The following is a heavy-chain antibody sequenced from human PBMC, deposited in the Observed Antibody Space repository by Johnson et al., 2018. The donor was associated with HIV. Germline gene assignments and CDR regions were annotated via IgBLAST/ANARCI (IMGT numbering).Heavy chain of an antibody. CDR3: ARDYYDSSAYYFQECESAFDI. D-gene: IGHD3-22*01. CDR2: ISYDGSNK. J-gene: IGHJ3*02. CDR1: GFTFSNYA. V-gene: IGHV3-30-3*01. Sequence: QVQLVESGGGVVQPGRSLRLSCAASGFTFSNYAMYWVRQAPGKGLEWVALISYDGSNKYYSDSVKGRFTISRDNSKNTLYLQMNSLRPEDTAVYYCARDYYDSSAYYFQECESAFDIWGQGTMVTVAS.